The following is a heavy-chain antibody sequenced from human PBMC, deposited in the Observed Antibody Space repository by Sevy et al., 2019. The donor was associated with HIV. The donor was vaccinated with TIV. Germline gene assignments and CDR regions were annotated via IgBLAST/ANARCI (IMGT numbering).Heavy chain of an antibody. CDR1: GFTFDDYA. D-gene: IGHD5-12*01. J-gene: IGHJ4*02. CDR3: TRGLATADTPEYYFDY. V-gene: IGHV3-49*03. CDR2: ITRNSYEAYGGTT. Sequence: GGSLRLSCTTSGFTFDDYAMNWFRQAPGKGLEWVAFITRNSYEAYGGTTDYAASVKGRFIISRDDSKSIAYLQMNSLKTADTAVYYCTRGLATADTPEYYFDYWGQGTLVTVSS.